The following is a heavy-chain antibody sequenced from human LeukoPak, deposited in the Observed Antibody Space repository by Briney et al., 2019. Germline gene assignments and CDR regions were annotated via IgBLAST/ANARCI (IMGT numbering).Heavy chain of an antibody. V-gene: IGHV3-30*04. J-gene: IGHJ4*02. CDR3: ARGSGYSSGWYLTLDY. D-gene: IGHD6-19*01. Sequence: PGGSLRLSCAASGLTFSSYAMHWVSQAPGKGLEWVAVISYDGSNKYYADSVKGRFTISRDNSKNTLYLQMNSLRAEDTAVYYCARGSGYSSGWYLTLDYWGQGTLVTVSS. CDR1: GLTFSSYA. CDR2: ISYDGSNK.